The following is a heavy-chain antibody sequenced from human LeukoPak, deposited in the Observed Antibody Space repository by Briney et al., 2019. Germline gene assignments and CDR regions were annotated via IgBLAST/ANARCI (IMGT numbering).Heavy chain of an antibody. CDR1: GFTFSSYS. D-gene: IGHD4-23*01. J-gene: IGHJ4*02. Sequence: GGSLRLSCAASGFTFSSYSMNWVRQAPGKGLEWVSSISSSSSYIYYADSVKGRFTISRDNAKNSLYLQMNSLRAEDTAVYYCARDPPTVVTVAGEHYFDYWGQGPWSPSPQ. CDR3: ARDPPTVVTVAGEHYFDY. CDR2: ISSSSSYI. V-gene: IGHV3-21*01.